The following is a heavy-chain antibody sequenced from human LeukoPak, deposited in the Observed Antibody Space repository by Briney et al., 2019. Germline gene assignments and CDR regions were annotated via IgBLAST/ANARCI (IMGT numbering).Heavy chain of an antibody. CDR1: GGTFSSYA. V-gene: IGHV1-69*05. Sequence: GASVKVSCKASGGTFSSYAISWVRQAPGQGLEWMGGIIPIFGTANYAQKFQGRVTITTDESTSTAYMELSSLRSEDTAVYYCAREATGWFHPWGQGTLVTVSS. CDR3: AREATGWFHP. CDR2: IIPIFGTA. J-gene: IGHJ5*02.